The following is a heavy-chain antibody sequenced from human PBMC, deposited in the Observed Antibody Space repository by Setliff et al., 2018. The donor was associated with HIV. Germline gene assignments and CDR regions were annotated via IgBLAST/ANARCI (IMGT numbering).Heavy chain of an antibody. D-gene: IGHD3-10*01. CDR1: GFTFSSYA. V-gene: IGHV3-49*04. CDR3: TRAIITMIRGVIALDS. Sequence: GGSLRLSCAASGFTFSSYAMHWVRQAPGKGLEWVGFIRSKPYGGTSEYAASVKDRFTISRDDSKSIAYLQMNSLKTEDTAVYYCTRAIITMIRGVIALDSWGRGALVTV. J-gene: IGHJ4*02. CDR2: IRSKPYGGTS.